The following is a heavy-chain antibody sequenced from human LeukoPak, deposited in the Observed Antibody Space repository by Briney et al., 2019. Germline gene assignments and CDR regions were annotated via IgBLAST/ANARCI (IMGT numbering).Heavy chain of an antibody. V-gene: IGHV4-38-2*02. CDR3: ARERSYYYYYYMDV. J-gene: IGHJ6*03. CDR2: IYHSGST. CDR1: GYSISSGYY. Sequence: SETLSLTCTVSGYSISSGYYWGWIRQPPGKGLEWIGSIYHSGSTYYNPSLKSRVTMSLDTSRNQFSLKLSSVTAADTAVYYCARERSYYYYYYMDVWGKGTTVTVSS.